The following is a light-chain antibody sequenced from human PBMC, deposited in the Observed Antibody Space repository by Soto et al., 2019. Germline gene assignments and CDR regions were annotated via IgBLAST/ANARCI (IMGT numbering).Light chain of an antibody. CDR1: SSDVGGYNY. CDR2: DVS. CDR3: SSYTSSSSYV. V-gene: IGLV2-14*01. Sequence: QSVLTQPASVSGSPGQSITISCTGTSSDVGGYNYVCWYQQHPGKAPKLVISDVSNRPSGVSDRFSGSKSGNTASLSISGLQAEDEDDYYCSSYTSSSSYVFGTGTKVTVL. J-gene: IGLJ1*01.